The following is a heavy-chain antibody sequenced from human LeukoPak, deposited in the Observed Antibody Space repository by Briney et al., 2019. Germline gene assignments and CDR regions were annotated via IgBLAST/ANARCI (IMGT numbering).Heavy chain of an antibody. CDR1: GFTFSSYA. J-gene: IGHJ4*02. D-gene: IGHD6-13*01. V-gene: IGHV3-23*01. CDR3: AKDGAAAGPHRGIDY. CDR2: ISGSGGST. Sequence: SGGSLRLSCAASGFTFSSYAMSWVRQAPGKGLEWVSAISGSGGSTYYADSVKGRFTISRDNSKNTLYLQMNSLRAEDTAVYYCAKDGAAAGPHRGIDYWGQGTLVTVSS.